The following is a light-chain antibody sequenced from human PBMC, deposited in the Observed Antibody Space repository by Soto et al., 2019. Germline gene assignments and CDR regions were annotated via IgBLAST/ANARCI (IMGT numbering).Light chain of an antibody. J-gene: IGLJ1*01. CDR1: SSNIGAGFD. V-gene: IGLV1-40*01. CDR3: QSDDTYLSGGPV. Sequence: QSALTQSPSVSGAPGQRVSISCTGTSSNIGAGFDVHWYQRLPATAPKLLIYGNNNRPSGVPDRFSGSKSGTSASLAITGLQAEDLADYSCQSDDTYLSGGPVFGTGTKVALL. CDR2: GNN.